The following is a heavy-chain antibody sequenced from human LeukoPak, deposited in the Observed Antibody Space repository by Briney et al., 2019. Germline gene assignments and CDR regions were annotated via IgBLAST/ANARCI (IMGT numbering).Heavy chain of an antibody. D-gene: IGHD6-19*01. CDR2: ISSSGST. CDR3: ARGGTGYSSGCLRAFDI. V-gene: IGHV4-4*07. J-gene: IGHJ3*02. Sequence: SETLSLTCTISGGSVSDYYWSWIRQPAGKGLEWIGRISSSGSTNYNRSLKSRVTISVDTSKNQFSLKLSSVTAADTAVYYCARGGTGYSSGCLRAFDIWGQGTMVTVSS. CDR1: GGSVSDYY.